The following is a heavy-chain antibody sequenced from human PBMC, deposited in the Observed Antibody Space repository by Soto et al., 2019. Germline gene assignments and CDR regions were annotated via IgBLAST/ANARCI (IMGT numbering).Heavy chain of an antibody. D-gene: IGHD6-19*01. CDR1: GYTFTSYA. CDR2: INAGNGNT. V-gene: IGHV1-3*01. J-gene: IGHJ4*02. CDR3: ARDLGGWPDY. Sequence: QVQLVQSGAEVKKPGASVKVSCKASGYTFTSYAIHWVRQAPGQRLEGMGWINAGNGNTKYSQKFQDRVTITRDTSASTAYMELSSLRSEDTAVYYCARDLGGWPDYWGQGTLVTVSS.